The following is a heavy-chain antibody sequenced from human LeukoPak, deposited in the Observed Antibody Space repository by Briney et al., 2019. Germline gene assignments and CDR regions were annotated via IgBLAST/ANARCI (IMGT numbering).Heavy chain of an antibody. J-gene: IGHJ3*02. CDR3: ARDLWFGENDAFDI. CDR1: GGSISSYY. CDR2: IYTSGST. D-gene: IGHD3-10*01. V-gene: IGHV4-4*07. Sequence: SETLSLTCTVSGGSISSYYWSWIRQPAGKGLEWIGRIYTSGSTNYNPSLKSRVTMSVDTSKNQFSLKLSSVTAADTAVYYCARDLWFGENDAFDIWGQGTMATVSS.